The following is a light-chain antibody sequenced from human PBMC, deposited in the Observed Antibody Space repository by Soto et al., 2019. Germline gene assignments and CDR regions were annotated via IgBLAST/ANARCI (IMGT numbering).Light chain of an antibody. V-gene: IGLV7-46*01. CDR1: TGAVTSGHY. J-gene: IGLJ2*01. CDR3: LLSHNV. Sequence: QAVVTQEPSLTVSPGGTVTLTCGSNTGAVTSGHYPYWFQQKPGQAPRTLIYDTSNRHSWTPARFSGSLLGGKAALTLSGAQPEDEADYYCLLSHNVFGGGTKLTVL. CDR2: DTS.